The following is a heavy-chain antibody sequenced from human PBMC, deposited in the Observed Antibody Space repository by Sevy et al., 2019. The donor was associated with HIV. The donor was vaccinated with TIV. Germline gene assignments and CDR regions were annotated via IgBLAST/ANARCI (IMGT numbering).Heavy chain of an antibody. CDR3: ARDPAYYYDSSGYYYDY. J-gene: IGHJ4*02. V-gene: IGHV3-21*01. CDR2: ISSSSSYI. CDR1: GFTFSSYS. D-gene: IGHD3-22*01. Sequence: GGSLRLSCAASGFTFSSYSMNWVRQAPRKGLEWVSSISSSSSYIYYADSVKGRFTISRDNAKNSLYLQMNSLRAEDTAVYYCARDPAYYYDSSGYYYDYWGQGTLVTVSS.